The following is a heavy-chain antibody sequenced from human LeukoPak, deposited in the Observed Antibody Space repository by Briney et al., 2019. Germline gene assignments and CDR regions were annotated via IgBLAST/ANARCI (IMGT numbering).Heavy chain of an antibody. CDR1: GGSISSYY. CDR2: VYSSGST. Sequence: SETLSLTCTVSGGSISSYYWSWIRQPPGKGLEWIGRVYSSGSTNYNPSLKSRVSMSVDTSKNQYSLRLISVTAADTAVYYCARAGFGSGWHYFDYWGRGILVSVSS. CDR3: ARAGFGSGWHYFDY. J-gene: IGHJ4*01. V-gene: IGHV4-4*07. D-gene: IGHD6-19*01.